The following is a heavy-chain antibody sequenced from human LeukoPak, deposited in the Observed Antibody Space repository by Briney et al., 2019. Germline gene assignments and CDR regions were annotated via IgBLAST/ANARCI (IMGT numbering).Heavy chain of an antibody. CDR3: SRGAVAGLFDY. CDR1: GDSIRSGGYY. D-gene: IGHD6-19*01. J-gene: IGHJ4*02. Sequence: SETLSLTCTVSGDSIRSGGYYWNWIRQAQGKGLEWLGYIYSGGNTYYNPSLKSRGGISLDKSKSQFSLRLSSVTAADTAMYFCSRGAVAGLFDYWGQGILVTVSS. V-gene: IGHV4-31*03. CDR2: IYSGGNT.